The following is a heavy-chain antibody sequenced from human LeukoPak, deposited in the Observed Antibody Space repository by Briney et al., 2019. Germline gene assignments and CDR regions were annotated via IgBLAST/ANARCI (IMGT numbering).Heavy chain of an antibody. CDR1: DGSVSSADFY. CDR3: ARDRYSGYDWDFYYYGMDV. V-gene: IGHV4-31*03. CDR2: IHYSGRT. J-gene: IGHJ6*04. Sequence: SETLSLTCSVSDGSVSSADFYWSWIRQHPGKGLEWIGHIHYSGRTYYNPSLKRRVAISLDTSKNQFSLKLGSVTAADTAVYYCARDRYSGYDWDFYYYGMDVWGKGTTVTVSS. D-gene: IGHD5-12*01.